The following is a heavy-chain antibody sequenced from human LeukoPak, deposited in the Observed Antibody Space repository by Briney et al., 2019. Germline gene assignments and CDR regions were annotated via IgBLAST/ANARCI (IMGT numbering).Heavy chain of an antibody. V-gene: IGHV3-21*01. CDR3: TIVGATRTSTYYFDY. D-gene: IGHD1-26*01. J-gene: IGHJ4*02. Sequence: GGSLRLSCAASGFTFSSYSMNWVRQAPGKGLEWVSSISSSSSYIYYADSVKGRFTISRDNSKNTLYLQMNSLRAEDTAVYYCTIVGATRTSTYYFDYWGQGTLVTVSS. CDR1: GFTFSSYS. CDR2: ISSSSSYI.